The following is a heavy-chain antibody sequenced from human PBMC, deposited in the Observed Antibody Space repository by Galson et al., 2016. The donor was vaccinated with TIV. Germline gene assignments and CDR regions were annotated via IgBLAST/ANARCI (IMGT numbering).Heavy chain of an antibody. D-gene: IGHD3-22*01. CDR3: ARAVTMRVADYYYGMDV. V-gene: IGHV3-11*04. CDR2: ISNGGSIT. Sequence: SLRLSCAVSGFTFTDYYMNWIRQTSGKGLEWVSYISNGGSITYYADFVKGRFSISRDNAKNPLYLQMDNLRAEDTGVYYCARAVTMRVADYYYGMDVWGQGTTVTVSS. CDR1: GFTFTDYY. J-gene: IGHJ6*02.